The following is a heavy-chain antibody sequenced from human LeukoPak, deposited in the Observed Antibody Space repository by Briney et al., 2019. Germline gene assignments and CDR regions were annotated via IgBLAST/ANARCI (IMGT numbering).Heavy chain of an antibody. J-gene: IGHJ6*02. Sequence: ASVKVSCKASGYTFTSYGISWVRQAPGQGLEWMGWISAYNGNTNYAQKLQGRVTMTTDTSTSTAYMELRSLRSDDTAVYYCARDLPRGRIAAAGTTLRYYYGMDVWGQGTTVTVSS. CDR1: GYTFTSYG. CDR2: ISAYNGNT. V-gene: IGHV1-18*01. CDR3: ARDLPRGRIAAAGTTLRYYYGMDV. D-gene: IGHD6-13*01.